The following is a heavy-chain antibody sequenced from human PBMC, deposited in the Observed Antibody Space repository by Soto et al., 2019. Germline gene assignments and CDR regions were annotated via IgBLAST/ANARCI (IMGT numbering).Heavy chain of an antibody. CDR2: INPSGGST. Sequence: ASVKVSCKASGYTFTSYYMHWVRQAPGQGLEWMGIINPSGGSTSYAQKFQGRVTMTRDTSTSTVYMELSSLRSEDTAVYYCVAYGWGRYYPFAYWAQGTLVPVSS. CDR1: GYTFTSYY. CDR3: VAYGWGRYYPFAY. V-gene: IGHV1-46*01. J-gene: IGHJ4*02. D-gene: IGHD3-10*01.